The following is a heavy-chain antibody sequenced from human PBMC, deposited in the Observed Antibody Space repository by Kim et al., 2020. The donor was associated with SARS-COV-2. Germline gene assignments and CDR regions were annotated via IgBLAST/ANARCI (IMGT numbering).Heavy chain of an antibody. D-gene: IGHD6-13*01. J-gene: IGHJ5*02. CDR3: ARGSIAAGAFDP. V-gene: IGHV4-59*13. CDR2: IYYSGST. Sequence: SETLSLTCTVSGGSISSYYWSWIRQPPGKGLEWIGYIYYSGSTNYNPSHKSRVTISVDTSKNQFSLKLSSVTAADTAVYYCARGSIAAGAFDPWGQGTLVTVSS. CDR1: GGSISSYY.